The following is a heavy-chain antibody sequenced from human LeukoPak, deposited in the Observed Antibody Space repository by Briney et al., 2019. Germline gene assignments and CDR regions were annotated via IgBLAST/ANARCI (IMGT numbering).Heavy chain of an antibody. D-gene: IGHD6-13*01. Sequence: RPSETLSLTCTVSGGSISSGSYYWGWIRQPPGKGLEWIGSIYYSGSTYYNPSLKSRVTISVDTSKNQFSLRLSSVTAADTAVYYCARDRYSSSWYKADAFDIWGQGTMVTVSS. V-gene: IGHV4-39*07. CDR2: IYYSGST. CDR1: GGSISSGSYY. CDR3: ARDRYSSSWYKADAFDI. J-gene: IGHJ3*02.